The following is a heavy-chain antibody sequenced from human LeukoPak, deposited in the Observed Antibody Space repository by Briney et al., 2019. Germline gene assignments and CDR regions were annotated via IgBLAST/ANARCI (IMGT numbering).Heavy chain of an antibody. CDR3: ARGLGYGDTTF. CDR2: IYSGGTT. J-gene: IGHJ4*02. D-gene: IGHD4-17*01. Sequence: PGGSLRLSCAASGFSVSSNYMSWVRQAPGKGLEWVSVIYSGGTTYYADSVKGRFTISRDDSKDTLYLQMDSLRAEDTAVYYCARGLGYGDTTFWGQGTLVTVSS. V-gene: IGHV3-53*01. CDR1: GFSVSSNY.